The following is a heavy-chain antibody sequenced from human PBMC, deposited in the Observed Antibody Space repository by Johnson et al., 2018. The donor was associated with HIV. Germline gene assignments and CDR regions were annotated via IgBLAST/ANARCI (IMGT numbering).Heavy chain of an antibody. CDR3: AREGGAVASRGFDI. D-gene: IGHD6-19*01. CDR1: GFTFSSYA. J-gene: IGHJ3*02. V-gene: IGHV3-30-3*01. CDR2: ISYDGSNK. Sequence: QVQLVESGGGVVQPGRSLRLSCAASGFTFSSYAIHWVRQAPGKGLEWVAVISYDGSNKYYADSVKGRFTISRDNAKNTLYLQMNSLRAEDTAVYYCAREGGAVASRGFDIWGQGTMVTVSS.